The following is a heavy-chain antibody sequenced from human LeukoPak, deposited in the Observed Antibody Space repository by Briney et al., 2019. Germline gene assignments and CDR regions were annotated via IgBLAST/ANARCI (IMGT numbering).Heavy chain of an antibody. CDR2: IISRGGNT. Sequence: PRGSQTLPCAASGFTFSSYAMSWVRQAPGKGLEWVSAIISRGGNTYSADSVKGRFTISRDNSKNTLYLQMNSLRAEDTAVYYCAKNSGEYYLYRYMDHRGQGTLVTVSS. CDR1: GFTFSSYA. CDR3: AKNSGEYYLYRYMDH. J-gene: IGHJ4*03. D-gene: IGHD2/OR15-2a*01. V-gene: IGHV3-23*01.